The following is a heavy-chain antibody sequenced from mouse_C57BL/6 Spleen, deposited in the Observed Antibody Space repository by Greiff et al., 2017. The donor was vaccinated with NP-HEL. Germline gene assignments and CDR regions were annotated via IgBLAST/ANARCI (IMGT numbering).Heavy chain of an antibody. CDR1: GYTFTSYT. J-gene: IGHJ2*01. Sequence: QVQLQQSGAELVRPGASVKMSCKASGYTFTSYTMHWVKQRPGQGLEWIGYINPSSGYTKYNQKFKDKATFTADKSSSTAYMQLSSLTSEDSAVYYCARAGLAVYFDYWGQGTTLTVSS. CDR2: INPSSGYT. V-gene: IGHV1-4*01. CDR3: ARAGLAVYFDY.